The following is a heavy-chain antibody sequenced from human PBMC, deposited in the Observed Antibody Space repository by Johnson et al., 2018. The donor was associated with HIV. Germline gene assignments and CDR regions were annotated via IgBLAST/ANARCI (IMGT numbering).Heavy chain of an antibody. CDR1: GFTFSSYA. J-gene: IGHJ3*02. CDR3: EKGGGGSYLLFGAFDI. CDR2: ISYDGSNK. Sequence: QVQLVESGGGVVQPGRSLRLSCAASGFTFSSYAMHWVRQAPGKGLEWVAVISYDGSNKYYADSVKDRFTTSRDNSKNTLYLQMNSRGAEDTAVYYCEKGGGGSYLLFGAFDIWGQGTMVTVYS. V-gene: IGHV3-30*04. D-gene: IGHD1-26*01.